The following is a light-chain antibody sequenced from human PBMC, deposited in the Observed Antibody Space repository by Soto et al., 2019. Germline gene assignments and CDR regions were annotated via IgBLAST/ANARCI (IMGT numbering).Light chain of an antibody. Sequence: EVVLTQSPATLSLSPGERATLSCRASQSMGNYLAWYQQKPGQAPRLLIYATSNRATGIPARFSGSGSGTDFTLTISSLEPEDFAVYYCQQRSSWPFTFGPGTKVDIK. CDR1: QSMGNY. CDR3: QQRSSWPFT. CDR2: ATS. V-gene: IGKV3-11*01. J-gene: IGKJ3*01.